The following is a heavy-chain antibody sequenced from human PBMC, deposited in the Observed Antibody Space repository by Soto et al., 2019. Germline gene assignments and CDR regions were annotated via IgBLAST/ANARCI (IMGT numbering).Heavy chain of an antibody. CDR2: ISYDGEYK. J-gene: IGHJ4*02. V-gene: IGHV3-30*18. CDR1: GFSFSSYA. CDR3: ANDWGKGAHAKFPDY. Sequence: PGGALRLSCAASGFSFSSYAMHWVRQAPGKGLEWVAIISYDGEYKYYADSVKGRFTISRDNSKNTLYLQVNSLRPLDTSIYYCANDWGKGAHAKFPDYWGQGTLVTVSS. D-gene: IGHD3-16*01.